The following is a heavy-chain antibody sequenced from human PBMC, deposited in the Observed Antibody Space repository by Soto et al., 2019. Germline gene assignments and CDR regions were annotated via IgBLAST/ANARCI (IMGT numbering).Heavy chain of an antibody. V-gene: IGHV3-23*01. Sequence: GGSLRLSCAASGFTFSSYAMSWVRQAPGKGLEWVSAISGSGGSTYYADSVKGQFTISRGNSKTTLYLQMNSLRAEDTAVYYCAKDDRYSSRPYYFDYWGQGTLVTVSS. CDR3: AKDDRYSSRPYYFDY. D-gene: IGHD6-13*01. J-gene: IGHJ4*02. CDR2: ISGSGGST. CDR1: GFTFSSYA.